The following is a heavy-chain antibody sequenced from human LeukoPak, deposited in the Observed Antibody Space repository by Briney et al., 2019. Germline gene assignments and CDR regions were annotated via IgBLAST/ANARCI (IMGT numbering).Heavy chain of an antibody. J-gene: IGHJ4*02. V-gene: IGHV3-30*18. CDR3: AKDPSIVVVVDNYFDY. Sequence: GRSLRLSCAASGFTFSSYGMHWVRQAPGKGLEWVAVISYDGSNKYYADSVKGRFTISRDNSKNTLYLQMNSLRAEDTAVYYCAKDPSIVVVVDNYFDYWGQGTLVTVSS. D-gene: IGHD2-15*01. CDR2: ISYDGSNK. CDR1: GFTFSSYG.